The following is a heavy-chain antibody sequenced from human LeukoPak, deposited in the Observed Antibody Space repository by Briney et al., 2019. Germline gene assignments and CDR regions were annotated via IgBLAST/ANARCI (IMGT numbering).Heavy chain of an antibody. CDR3: ARSTPSLYGDTPSAFDI. J-gene: IGHJ3*02. CDR1: GGSISSGDYY. D-gene: IGHD4-17*01. V-gene: IGHV4-30-4*01. CDR2: IYYSGST. Sequence: PSQTLSLTCTVSGGSISSGDYYWSWIRQPPGKGLEWIGYIYYSGSTYYNPSLKSRVTISVDTSKNQFSLKLSSVTAADTAVYYCARSTPSLYGDTPSAFDIWGQGTMVTVSP.